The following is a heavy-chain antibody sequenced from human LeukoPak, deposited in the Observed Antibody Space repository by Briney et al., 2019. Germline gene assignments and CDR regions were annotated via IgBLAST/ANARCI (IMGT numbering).Heavy chain of an antibody. Sequence: GESLKISCKGSGYSFTSYWIGWVRQMPGKGLEWMGIIYPGDSDTRYSPSFQGQVTISADKSISTAYLQWSSLKASDTAMYHCARLYGSGSYGPPYFDYWGQGTLVTVSS. CDR3: ARLYGSGSYGPPYFDY. CDR2: IYPGDSDT. CDR1: GYSFTSYW. D-gene: IGHD3-10*01. J-gene: IGHJ4*02. V-gene: IGHV5-51*01.